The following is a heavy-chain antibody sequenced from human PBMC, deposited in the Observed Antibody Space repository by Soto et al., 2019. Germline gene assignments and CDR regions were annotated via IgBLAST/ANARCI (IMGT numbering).Heavy chain of an antibody. J-gene: IGHJ5*02. CDR1: GFSLSNARMG. Sequence: GSGPTLVNPTETLTLTCTVSGFSLSNARMGVSWIRQPPGKALEWLAHIFSNDEKSYSTSLKSRLTISKDTSKSQVVLTMTNMDPVDTATYYCARILGRGTRPRGGNNWFDPWGQGTLVTVSS. D-gene: IGHD3-10*01. CDR2: IFSNDEK. CDR3: ARILGRGTRPRGGNNWFDP. V-gene: IGHV2-26*01.